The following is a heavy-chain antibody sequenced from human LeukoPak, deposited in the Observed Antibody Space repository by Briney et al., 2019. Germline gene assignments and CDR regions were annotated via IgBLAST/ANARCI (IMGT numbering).Heavy chain of an antibody. CDR2: INHSGST. D-gene: IGHD6-19*01. Sequence: SETLSLTCAVYGGSFSGYYWSWIRQPPGKGLEWIGEINHSGSTNYNPSLKSRVTISVDTSKNQFSLKLSSVTAADTAVYYCASSIAVAAIDYWGQGTLVTVSP. J-gene: IGHJ4*02. CDR3: ASSIAVAAIDY. V-gene: IGHV4-34*01. CDR1: GGSFSGYY.